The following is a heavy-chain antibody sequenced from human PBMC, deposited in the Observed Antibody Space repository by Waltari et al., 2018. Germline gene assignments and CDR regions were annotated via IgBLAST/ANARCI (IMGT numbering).Heavy chain of an antibody. Sequence: VQLVQSGAEVKKPGASVKVYCTASGSTFASSDTNWVRQATGQGLEWMGWMNPNSGNTGYAQKFQGRVTITRNTSISTAYMELSSLRSEDTAVYYCARGVGTWEPLDYWGQGTLVTVSS. J-gene: IGHJ4*02. CDR1: GSTFASSD. V-gene: IGHV1-8*03. CDR3: ARGVGTWEPLDY. D-gene: IGHD1-26*01. CDR2: MNPNSGNT.